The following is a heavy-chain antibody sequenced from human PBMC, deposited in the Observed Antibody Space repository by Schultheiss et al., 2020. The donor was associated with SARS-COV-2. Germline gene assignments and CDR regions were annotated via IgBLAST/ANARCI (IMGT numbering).Heavy chain of an antibody. J-gene: IGHJ6*02. D-gene: IGHD3-9*01. CDR1: GFTFSSYG. V-gene: IGHV3-33*01. CDR2: IWYDGSNK. Sequence: GGSLRLSCAASGFTFSSYGMHWVRQAPGKGLEWAAVIWYDGSNKYYADSVKGRFTISRDNSKNTLYLQMNSLRAEDTAVYYCARDHSYYDILTGDNYYYYGMDVWGQGTTVTVSS. CDR3: ARDHSYYDILTGDNYYYYGMDV.